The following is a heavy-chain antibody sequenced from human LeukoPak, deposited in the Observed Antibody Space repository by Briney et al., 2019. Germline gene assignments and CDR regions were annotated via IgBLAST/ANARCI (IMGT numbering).Heavy chain of an antibody. CDR3: ARDKESGNLDY. J-gene: IGHJ4*02. V-gene: IGHV3-21*01. CDR1: GFPFSSYS. Sequence: GGSLRLSCAASGFPFSSYSMNWVRQAPGKGLEWVSSISSSSSYIYYADSVKGRFTISRDNAKNSLYLQMNSLRAEDTAVYYCARDKESGNLDYWGQGTLVTVSS. CDR2: ISSSSSYI. D-gene: IGHD4-23*01.